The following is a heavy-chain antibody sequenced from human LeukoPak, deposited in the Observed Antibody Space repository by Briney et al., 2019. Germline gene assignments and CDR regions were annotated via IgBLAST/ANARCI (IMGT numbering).Heavy chain of an antibody. D-gene: IGHD3-16*02. CDR1: GFAFSSYA. CDR2: ISGSGGST. CDR3: AKDAYDYVWGSYRPFDY. V-gene: IGHV3-23*01. Sequence: GGSVRLSCAASGFAFSSYAMSWVRQAPGKGLEWVSAISGSGGSTYYADSVKGRFTISRDNSKNTLYLQMNSLRAEDTAVYYCAKDAYDYVWGSYRPFDYWGQGTLVTVSS. J-gene: IGHJ4*02.